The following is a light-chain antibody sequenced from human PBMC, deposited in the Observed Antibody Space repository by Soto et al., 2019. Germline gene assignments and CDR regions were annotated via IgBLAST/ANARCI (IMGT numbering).Light chain of an antibody. V-gene: IGKV1-5*03. CDR1: QSISSW. CDR3: QQYNSYSWT. CDR2: KAS. Sequence: DIQMTQSPSTLSASVGDRVTITCRASQSISSWLAWYQQKPGKAPKLLIYKASSLESGVPSRFSGSGSWTEFTLTLSSLQPDDFATYYCQQYNSYSWTFGQGTKVEIK. J-gene: IGKJ1*01.